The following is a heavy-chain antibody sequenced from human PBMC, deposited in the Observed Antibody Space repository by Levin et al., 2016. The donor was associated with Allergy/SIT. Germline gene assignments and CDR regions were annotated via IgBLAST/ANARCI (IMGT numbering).Heavy chain of an antibody. J-gene: IGHJ6*02. V-gene: IGHV1-69*13. CDR2: IIPIFGTA. D-gene: IGHD1-26*01. CDR3: ARHRTSGRPDYHYYGMDV. CDR1: GGTITNYA. Sequence: SVKVSCKASGGTITNYAISWVRQAPGQGLEWMGGIIPIFGTANYAQKFQGRVTITADESTSTAYMELSSLRSEDTAVYYCARHRTSGRPDYHYYGMDVWGQGTTVTVSS.